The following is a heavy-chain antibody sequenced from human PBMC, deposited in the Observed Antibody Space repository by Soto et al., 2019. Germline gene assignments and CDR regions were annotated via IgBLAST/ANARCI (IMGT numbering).Heavy chain of an antibody. D-gene: IGHD1-26*01. CDR3: ARGGLGGSLEVGY. V-gene: IGHV4-34*01. CDR1: GGSFSGYY. CDR2: INHSGST. J-gene: IGHJ4*02. Sequence: QVQLQQWGAGLLKPSETLSLTCAVYGGSFSGYYWSWIRQPPGKGLEWIGEINHSGSTNYNPSLKSRVTISVDTSKNPFSLKLSSVTAADTAVYYCARGGLGGSLEVGYWGQGTLVTVSS.